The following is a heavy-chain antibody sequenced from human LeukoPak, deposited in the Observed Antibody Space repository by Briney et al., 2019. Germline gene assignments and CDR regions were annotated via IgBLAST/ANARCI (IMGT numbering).Heavy chain of an antibody. CDR1: GFTLSHYY. J-gene: IGHJ4*02. Sequence: GGSLRLSCAASGFTLSHYYMTWIRQAPGKGLEWLSCISSSGDTIYYADSVKGRFNVSRDNAENSLYLQMNSLRAEDTAMYYFARQGSEIDSWGQGTLLTVSS. CDR3: ARQGSEIDS. V-gene: IGHV3-11*01. CDR2: ISSSGDTI.